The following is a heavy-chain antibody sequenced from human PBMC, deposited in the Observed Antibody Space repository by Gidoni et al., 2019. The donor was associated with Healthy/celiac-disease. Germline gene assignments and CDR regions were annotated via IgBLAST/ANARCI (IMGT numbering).Heavy chain of an antibody. CDR1: VRPFIIYA. Sequence: QVQLVQSGAVVTKPGSSVKVSCKASVRPFIIYALSWVRQAPGQGLEWMGGIIPIFGTANYAQKFQGRVTITADESTSTAYMELSSLRSEDTAVYYCASTYDYVWGSYRYNPFDYWGQGTLVTVSS. J-gene: IGHJ4*02. V-gene: IGHV1-69*01. CDR2: IIPIFGTA. CDR3: ASTYDYVWGSYRYNPFDY. D-gene: IGHD3-16*02.